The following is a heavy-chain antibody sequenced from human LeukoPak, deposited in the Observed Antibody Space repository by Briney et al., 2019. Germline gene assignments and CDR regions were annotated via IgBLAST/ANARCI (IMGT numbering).Heavy chain of an antibody. CDR2: ISSSASII. Sequence: QPGGSLRLSCAASGFIFSNYAMNWVRQAPGKGLEWVSYISSSASIIYYSDSVKGRFTISRDNAKNSLYLQMNSLRAEDTALYYCVKHSAPVLAAARFDYWGQGNLVTVSS. CDR3: VKHSAPVLAAARFDY. J-gene: IGHJ4*02. CDR1: GFIFSNYA. D-gene: IGHD2-2*01. V-gene: IGHV3-48*03.